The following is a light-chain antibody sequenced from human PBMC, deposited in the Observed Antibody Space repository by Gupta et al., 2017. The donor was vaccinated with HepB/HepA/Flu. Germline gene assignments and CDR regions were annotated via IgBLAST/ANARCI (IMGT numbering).Light chain of an antibody. Sequence: QSVLTQPPSVSGAPGQRVSISCNGSSSNIGADYAVHWYQLLPGTAPKFLIFGNTDRPSGVPDRFSASKSGTSASLAITGLQAEDEADYYCQSYDRSLSGVVFGGGTKLTVL. CDR1: SSNIGADYA. V-gene: IGLV1-40*01. J-gene: IGLJ2*01. CDR3: QSYDRSLSGVV. CDR2: GNT.